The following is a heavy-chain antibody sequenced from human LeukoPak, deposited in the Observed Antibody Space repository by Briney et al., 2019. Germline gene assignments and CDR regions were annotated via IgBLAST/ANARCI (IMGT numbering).Heavy chain of an antibody. J-gene: IGHJ3*02. D-gene: IGHD2-2*01. Sequence: PSETLSLTCAVSGGSISSGGYSWSWIRQPPGKGLEWIGYIYHSGSTYYNPSLKSRVTISVDRSKNQFSLKLSSVTAADTAVYYCAGAAGYCSSTSCYAFGAFDIWGQGTMVTVSS. CDR2: IYHSGST. CDR1: GGSISSGGYS. CDR3: AGAAGYCSSTSCYAFGAFDI. V-gene: IGHV4-30-2*01.